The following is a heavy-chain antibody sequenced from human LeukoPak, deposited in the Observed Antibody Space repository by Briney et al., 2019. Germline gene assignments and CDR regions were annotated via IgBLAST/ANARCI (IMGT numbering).Heavy chain of an antibody. V-gene: IGHV4-59*08. CDR2: ISYSGST. CDR1: GDSISSDY. D-gene: IGHD4-17*01. J-gene: IGHJ2*01. CDR3: AKSHPAVTTTDWYFDL. Sequence: SETLSLTCSASGDSISSDYWSWIRQPPGKGLEWIGCISYSGSTKSNPALKSRVTISGDRSKNQFSPKMTSVTAADTAVYYCAKSHPAVTTTDWYFDLWGRGTLVTVSS.